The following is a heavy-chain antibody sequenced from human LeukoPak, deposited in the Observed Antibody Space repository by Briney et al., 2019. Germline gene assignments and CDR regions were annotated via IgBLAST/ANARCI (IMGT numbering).Heavy chain of an antibody. CDR3: ARGTAGYSGYPGFGFDY. V-gene: IGHV4-61*02. J-gene: IGHJ4*02. CDR1: GRSISSGSYF. D-gene: IGHD5-12*01. CDR2: IYTSGST. Sequence: SETLSLTCTVSGRSISSGSYFWNWIRQPAGKGLEWIGRIYTSGSTSYNPSLKSRVTISVDTSKNQFSLKLSSVTAADTAVYYCARGTAGYSGYPGFGFDYWGQGTLVTVSS.